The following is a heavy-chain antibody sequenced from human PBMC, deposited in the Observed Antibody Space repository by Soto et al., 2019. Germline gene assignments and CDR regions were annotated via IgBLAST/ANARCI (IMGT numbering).Heavy chain of an antibody. J-gene: IGHJ6*03. V-gene: IGHV4-34*01. CDR2: INHSGST. D-gene: IGHD3-3*01. CDR3: ARGSTIFGVVTNYYYYMDV. CDR1: GGSFSGYY. Sequence: PSETLSLTCAVYGGSFSGYYWSWIRQPPGKGLEWIGEINHSGSTNYNPSLKSRVTISVDTSKNQFSLKLSSVTAADTAVYYCARGSTIFGVVTNYYYYMDVWSKGTTVTVSS.